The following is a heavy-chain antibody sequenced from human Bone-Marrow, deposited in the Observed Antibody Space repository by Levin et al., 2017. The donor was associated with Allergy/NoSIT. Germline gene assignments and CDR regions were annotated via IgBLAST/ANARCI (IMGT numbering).Heavy chain of an antibody. CDR1: GFTFSSYG. Sequence: GGSLRLSCAASGFTFSSYGMHWVRQAPGKGLEWVAVISYDGSNKYYADSVKGRFTISRDNSKNTLYLQMNSLRAEDTAVYYCAKDLFGTVTTISAFDIWGQGTMVTVSS. CDR3: AKDLFGTVTTISAFDI. D-gene: IGHD3-10*02. CDR2: ISYDGSNK. V-gene: IGHV3-30*18. J-gene: IGHJ3*02.